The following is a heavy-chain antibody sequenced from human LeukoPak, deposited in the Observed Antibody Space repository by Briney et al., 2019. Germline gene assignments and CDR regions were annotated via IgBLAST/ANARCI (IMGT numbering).Heavy chain of an antibody. Sequence: SETLSLTCAVYGGSFSGYYWSWIRQPAGKGLEWIGRIYTSGSTNYNPSLKSRVTMSVDTSKNQFSLKLSSVTAADTAVYYCARGNCSGGSCYSVVPHSPNWFDPWGQGTLVTVSS. J-gene: IGHJ5*02. CDR3: ARGNCSGGSCYSVVPHSPNWFDP. CDR2: IYTSGST. V-gene: IGHV4-59*10. D-gene: IGHD2-15*01. CDR1: GGSFSGYY.